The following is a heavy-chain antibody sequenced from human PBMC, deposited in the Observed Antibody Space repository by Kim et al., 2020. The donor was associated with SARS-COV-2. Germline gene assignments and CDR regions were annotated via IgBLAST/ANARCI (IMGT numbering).Heavy chain of an antibody. D-gene: IGHD3-10*01. V-gene: IGHV3-30*18. Sequence: GGSLRLSCAASGFTFTNYGMHWVRQAPGKGLEWVAIISYDGSNQYYADSLKGRFTISRDNSKNTLYLQMNSLRPEDTAVYYCAKSVSTMVRFFYYYGMDVWGQGPTVTVSS. CDR2: ISYDGSNQ. J-gene: IGHJ6*02. CDR1: GFTFTNYG. CDR3: AKSVSTMVRFFYYYGMDV.